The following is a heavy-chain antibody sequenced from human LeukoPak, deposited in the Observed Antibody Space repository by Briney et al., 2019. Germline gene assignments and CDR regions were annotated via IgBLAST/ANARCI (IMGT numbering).Heavy chain of an antibody. D-gene: IGHD2-15*01. CDR1: GFTFSSYE. Sequence: PGGSLRLSCAASGFTFSSYEMNWVRQAPGKGLEWVSYISSSGSSIYYADSVKGRFTISRDNAKNSQYLQMNSLRAEDTAVYYCARDGYCSGGSCGYFDYWGQGTLVTVSS. CDR3: ARDGYCSGGSCGYFDY. J-gene: IGHJ4*02. CDR2: ISSSGSSI. V-gene: IGHV3-48*03.